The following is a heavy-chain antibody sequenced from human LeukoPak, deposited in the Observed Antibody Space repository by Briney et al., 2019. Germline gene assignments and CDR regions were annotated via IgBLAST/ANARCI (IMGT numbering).Heavy chain of an antibody. J-gene: IGHJ6*02. CDR2: IYTSGST. D-gene: IGHD2-2*01. V-gene: IGHV4-4*07. CDR3: ARDQYCSSTSCYYGMDV. Sequence: SETLSLTCTVSGGSISSYYWSWIRQPAVKGLEWIGRIYTSGSTNYNPSLKSRVTMSVDTSKNQFSLKLSSVTAADTAVYYCARDQYCSSTSCYYGMDVWGQGTTVTVSS. CDR1: GGSISSYY.